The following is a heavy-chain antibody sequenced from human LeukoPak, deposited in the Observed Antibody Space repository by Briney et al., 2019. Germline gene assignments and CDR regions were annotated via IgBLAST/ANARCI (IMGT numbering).Heavy chain of an antibody. D-gene: IGHD6-13*01. J-gene: IGHJ4*02. Sequence: PGGSLRLSCAASGFTFSSYAMSWVRQAPGKGLEWVSAISGSGGSTYYADSVKGRFTIPRDNSKNTLYLQMNSLRAEDTAVYYCAKGGAAARYYFDYWGQGTLVTVSS. CDR2: ISGSGGST. V-gene: IGHV3-23*01. CDR3: AKGGAAARYYFDY. CDR1: GFTFSSYA.